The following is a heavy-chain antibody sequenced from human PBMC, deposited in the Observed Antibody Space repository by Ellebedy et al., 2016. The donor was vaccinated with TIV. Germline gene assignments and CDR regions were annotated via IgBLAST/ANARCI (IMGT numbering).Heavy chain of an antibody. J-gene: IGHJ4*02. Sequence: MPSETLSLTCTDSDSSISSARYWSWIRQPPGKGLEWIGEITHSGSTNYNPSLKSRVTISVDTSKNQFSLNLSSVTAADTAVYYCARGLARDYWGQGTLVTVSS. CDR2: ITHSGST. CDR1: DSSISSARY. V-gene: IGHV4-34*01. CDR3: ARGLARDY.